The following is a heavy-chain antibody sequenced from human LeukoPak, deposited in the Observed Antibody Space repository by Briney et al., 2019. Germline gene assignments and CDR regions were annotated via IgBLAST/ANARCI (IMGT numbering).Heavy chain of an antibody. CDR1: GGSISSYY. CDR2: IYYSGST. Sequence: SETLSLTCTVSGGSISSYYWSWIRQPPGKGLEWIGYIYYSGSTNYNPSLKSRVTISVDTSKNQFSLKLSSVTAADTAVYYCARGGITGTTALYYYGMDVWGQGTTVTVSS. CDR3: ARGGITGTTALYYYGMDV. J-gene: IGHJ6*02. V-gene: IGHV4-59*01. D-gene: IGHD1-7*01.